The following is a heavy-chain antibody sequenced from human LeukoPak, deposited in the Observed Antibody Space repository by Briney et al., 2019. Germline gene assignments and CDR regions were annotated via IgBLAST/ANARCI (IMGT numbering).Heavy chain of an antibody. J-gene: IGHJ4*02. Sequence: KTSETLSLTCAVYGGSFSGYYWSWIRQPPGKGLEWIGEINHSGSTNYNPSLKSRVTISVDTSKNQFSLKLSSVTAADTAVYYCARGPDYDYVWGSYRHYHFDYWGQGTLVTVSS. D-gene: IGHD3-16*02. CDR1: GGSFSGYY. CDR3: ARGPDYDYVWGSYRHYHFDY. V-gene: IGHV4-34*01. CDR2: INHSGST.